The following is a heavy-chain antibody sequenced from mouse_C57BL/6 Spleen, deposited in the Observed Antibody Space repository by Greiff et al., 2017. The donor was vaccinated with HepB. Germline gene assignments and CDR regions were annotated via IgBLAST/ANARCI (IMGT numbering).Heavy chain of an antibody. Sequence: EVMLVESEGGLVQPGSSMKLSCTASGFTFSDYYMAWVRQVPEKGLEWVANINYDGSSTYYLDSLKSRFIISRDNAKNVLYLQMSSLKSEDTATYYLARAIWSSGFDYWGQGTTLTVAS. J-gene: IGHJ2*01. V-gene: IGHV5-16*01. D-gene: IGHD1-1*02. CDR1: GFTFSDYY. CDR2: INYDGSST. CDR3: ARAIWSSGFDY.